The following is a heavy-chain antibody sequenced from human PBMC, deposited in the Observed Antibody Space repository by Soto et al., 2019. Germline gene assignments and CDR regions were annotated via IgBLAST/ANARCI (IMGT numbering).Heavy chain of an antibody. D-gene: IGHD3-22*01. Sequence: GGSLRLSCAVPGFTFSSYVMSWVRQAPGKGLEWVSAISGSGGSTYYADSVKGRFTISRDNSKNTLYLQMNSLRADDTAVYYCAKVGYYDNSGHNWFDPWGQGTLLTVSS. CDR3: AKVGYYDNSGHNWFDP. V-gene: IGHV3-23*01. CDR1: GFTFSSYV. J-gene: IGHJ5*02. CDR2: ISGSGGST.